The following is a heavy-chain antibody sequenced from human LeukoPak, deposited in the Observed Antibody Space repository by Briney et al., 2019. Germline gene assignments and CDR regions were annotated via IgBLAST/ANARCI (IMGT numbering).Heavy chain of an antibody. J-gene: IGHJ4*02. CDR2: IISSSSYI. Sequence: GGSLRLSCAASGFTFSTYSMNWVRQAPGKGLEWVSSIISSSSYIYYADSVKGRFTISRDNAKNSLYLQMNSLRAEDTAVYYCARDPQYCSGGSCYSFDYWGQGTLVTVS. CDR3: ARDPQYCSGGSCYSFDY. V-gene: IGHV3-21*01. D-gene: IGHD2-15*01. CDR1: GFTFSTYS.